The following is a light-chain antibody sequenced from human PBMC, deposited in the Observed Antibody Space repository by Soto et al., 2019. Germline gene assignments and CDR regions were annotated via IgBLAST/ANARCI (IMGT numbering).Light chain of an antibody. CDR2: GAS. V-gene: IGKV3-15*01. CDR1: QRVSSN. CDR3: QQYDNWPPGT. Sequence: EIVMTHSTATLSVSPGERVTLSCRASQRVSSNLAWYQQKPGQAPRLLIYGASTRATGIPARFSGSGSGTEFTLTISSLQSEDSAVYFCQQYDNWPPGTFGQGTKVDVK. J-gene: IGKJ1*01.